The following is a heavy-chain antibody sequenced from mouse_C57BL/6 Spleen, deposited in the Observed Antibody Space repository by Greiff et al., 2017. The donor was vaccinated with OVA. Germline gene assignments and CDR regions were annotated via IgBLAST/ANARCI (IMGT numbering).Heavy chain of an antibody. D-gene: IGHD2-4*01. J-gene: IGHJ4*01. Sequence: VQLQQSGPELVKPGASVKISCKASGYTFTDYYMNWVKQSHGKSLEWIGDINPNNGGTSYNQKFKGKATLTVDKSSSTAYMELRSLTSEDSAVYYCARSFYDYDRYYYVMDYWGQGTSVTVSS. V-gene: IGHV1-26*01. CDR3: ARSFYDYDRYYYVMDY. CDR1: GYTFTDYY. CDR2: INPNNGGT.